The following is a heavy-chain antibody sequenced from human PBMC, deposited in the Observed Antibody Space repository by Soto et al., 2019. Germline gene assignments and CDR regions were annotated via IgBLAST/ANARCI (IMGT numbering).Heavy chain of an antibody. CDR2: INSDGSST. V-gene: IGHV3-74*01. CDR1: GFSFSSSW. J-gene: IGHJ4*02. Sequence: GGSLRLTCVVSGFSFSSSWMHWVRQAPGKGLVWVSRINSDGSSTNYADSVKGRFTTSRDNAKNMLYLQMNSLRVEDTALYYCVTGWSGYWGQGTLVTVSS. D-gene: IGHD2-15*01. CDR3: VTGWSGY.